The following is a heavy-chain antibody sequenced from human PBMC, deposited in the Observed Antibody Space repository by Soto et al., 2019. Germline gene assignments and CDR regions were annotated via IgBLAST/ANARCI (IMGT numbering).Heavy chain of an antibody. Sequence: QVQLVQSGAEVKKPGSSVKVSCKASGGTFSSYTISWVRQAPGQGLEWMGRIIPILGIANYAQKFQGRVKMTGDKRKTTAYMELSSLRSEDTAVYYCAREAIRYSSRWPYWYFDLWGRGTLVTVSS. J-gene: IGHJ2*01. CDR3: AREAIRYSSRWPYWYFDL. CDR2: IIPILGIA. V-gene: IGHV1-69*08. D-gene: IGHD6-19*01. CDR1: GGTFSSYT.